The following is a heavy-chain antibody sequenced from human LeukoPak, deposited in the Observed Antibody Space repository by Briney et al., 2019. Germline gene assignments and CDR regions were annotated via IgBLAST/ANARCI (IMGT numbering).Heavy chain of an antibody. CDR3: TRGGTTVAGTFWFDP. D-gene: IGHD6-19*01. Sequence: PSETLSLTCAVSGGSISSSNWWSWVRQPPGKELEWIGEIYLTGSSNYYAYLKSRVTRSVDKSKSQFSLKLSSVTAADTAVYYCTRGGTTVAGTFWFDPWGQGTLVTVSS. CDR1: GGSISSSNW. V-gene: IGHV4-4*02. CDR2: IYLTGSS. J-gene: IGHJ5*02.